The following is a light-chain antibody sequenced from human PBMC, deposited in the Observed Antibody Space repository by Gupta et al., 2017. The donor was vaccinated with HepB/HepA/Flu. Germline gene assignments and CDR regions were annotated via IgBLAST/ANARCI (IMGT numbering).Light chain of an antibody. CDR3: CSDAGSNNYG. Sequence: SALSQPRSASGSPGPSVAVSCTGSSSDVGVYNYVLWYQQHPDKAPKLMIYDVKKRTSEVPDRCSGSKSGNTASLTISGLQAEEEYDYYCCSDAGSNNYGFGTGTKVSVL. V-gene: IGLV2-11*01. CDR2: DVK. CDR1: SSDVGVYNY. J-gene: IGLJ1*01.